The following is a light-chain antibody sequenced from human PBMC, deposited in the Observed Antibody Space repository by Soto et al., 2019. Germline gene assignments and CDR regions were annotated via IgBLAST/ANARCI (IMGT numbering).Light chain of an antibody. J-gene: IGKJ5*01. CDR2: EAS. CDR1: QSIRYW. V-gene: IGKV1-5*03. Sequence: DIQMSQSPYTGSASVGDRATITCRASQSIRYWLAWFQQKAGKAPKLLIYEASRLESGVPSRISGSGSGTEFTLTISSLEPEDFAVYYCQQRRSWPPTITFGQGTRLEI. CDR3: QQRRSWPPTIT.